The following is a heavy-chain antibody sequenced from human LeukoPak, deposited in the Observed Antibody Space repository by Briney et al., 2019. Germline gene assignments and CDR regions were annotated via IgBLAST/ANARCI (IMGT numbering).Heavy chain of an antibody. CDR1: AGSINRFY. Sequence: SETLSLTCTVSAGSINRFYWNWIRQSPGKGLEWIGYIYYSGSTNYNPSLKSRVTISVDTSKNQFSLKLSSVTAADTAVYYCARGSRRDGYSTFDYWGQGTLVTVSS. J-gene: IGHJ4*02. CDR3: ARGSRRDGYSTFDY. D-gene: IGHD5-24*01. V-gene: IGHV4-59*01. CDR2: IYYSGST.